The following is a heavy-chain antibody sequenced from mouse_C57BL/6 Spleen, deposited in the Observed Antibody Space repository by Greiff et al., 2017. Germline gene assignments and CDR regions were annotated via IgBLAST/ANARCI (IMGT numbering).Heavy chain of an antibody. D-gene: IGHD1-1*01. CDR2: IDPSDSET. J-gene: IGHJ1*03. CDR1: GYTFTSYW. V-gene: IGHV1-52*01. CDR3: ARYYYGSPYWYFDV. Sequence: KESCKASGYTFTSYWMHWVKQRPIQGLEWIGNIDPSDSETHYNQKFKDKATLTVDKSSSTAYMQLSSLTSEDSAVYYCARYYYGSPYWYFDVWGTGTTVTVSS.